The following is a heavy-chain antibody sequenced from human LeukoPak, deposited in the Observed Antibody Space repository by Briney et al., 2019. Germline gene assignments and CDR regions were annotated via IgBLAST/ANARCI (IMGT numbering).Heavy chain of an antibody. CDR3: AKPSVGGATGFDS. CDR2: ISGSGDTT. J-gene: IGHJ4*02. CDR1: GGTFSSYA. D-gene: IGHD1-26*01. Sequence: GASVKVSCKASGGTFSSYAISWVRQAPGKGLEWASAISGSGDTTNSADSVKGRFTISRDNSKNMLYLHMNSLRAEDTAVYYCAKPSVGGATGFDSWGQGTLVTVSS. V-gene: IGHV3-23*01.